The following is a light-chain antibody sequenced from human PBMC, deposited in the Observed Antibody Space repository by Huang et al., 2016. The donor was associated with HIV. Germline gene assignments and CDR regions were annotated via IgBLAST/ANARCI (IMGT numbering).Light chain of an antibody. J-gene: IGKJ1*01. CDR2: GAA. Sequence: EIVMTQSPATLSVSPGERATLSCRASQRGSSNLAWYQQKPGQAPRLLFYGAATSATGIPARFSGSGSWTEFTLTISSLQSEDFAVYYCQHYNNWPPWTFGQGTKVEIK. V-gene: IGKV3-15*01. CDR3: QHYNNWPPWT. CDR1: QRGSSN.